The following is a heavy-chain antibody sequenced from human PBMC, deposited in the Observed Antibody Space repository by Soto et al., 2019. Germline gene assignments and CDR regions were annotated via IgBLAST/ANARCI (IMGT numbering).Heavy chain of an antibody. V-gene: IGHV4-34*01. CDR1: GGSFSGYY. D-gene: IGHD3-9*01. Sequence: QVQLQQWGAGLLKPSETLSLNCGVSGGSFSGYYWSWIRQPPVKGLEWIGEINLSGSADYNPSLKSRVTISVDTSKTQISLKLSSVTAADSGVYYCAGETSDYDFLAAPTTFDIWGQGTMVSVSS. J-gene: IGHJ3*02. CDR3: AGETSDYDFLAAPTTFDI. CDR2: INLSGSA.